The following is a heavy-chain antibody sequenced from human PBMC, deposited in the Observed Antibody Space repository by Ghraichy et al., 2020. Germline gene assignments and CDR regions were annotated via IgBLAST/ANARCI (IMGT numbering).Heavy chain of an antibody. Sequence: SETLSLTCAVSGVSISSSNWWTWVRQPPGKGLEWIGEIFHSGSTNYNPSVKSRVTISVDKSTNQFSLELTSVTAADTATYYCAKEGERYDVESGYYLKYFDYWGQGALVTVSS. V-gene: IGHV4-4*02. CDR1: GVSISSSNW. D-gene: IGHD3-3*01. CDR3: AKEGERYDVESGYYLKYFDY. J-gene: IGHJ4*02. CDR2: IFHSGST.